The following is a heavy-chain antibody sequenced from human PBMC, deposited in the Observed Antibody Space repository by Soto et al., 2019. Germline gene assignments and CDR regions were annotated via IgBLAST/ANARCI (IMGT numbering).Heavy chain of an antibody. CDR1: GYTFTSYG. CDR2: INAYNTYT. Sequence: QVQLVQSGAEVKKPGASVKVSCKASGYTFTSYGFSRVRQAPGQGLEWMGWINAYNTYTDYAQNLQGRVTMTTDRSTSTAYMELRSLRSDDTAVYYCARDDSSGPGRFDPWGQGTLVTVSS. CDR3: ARDDSSGPGRFDP. D-gene: IGHD3-22*01. V-gene: IGHV1-18*01. J-gene: IGHJ5*02.